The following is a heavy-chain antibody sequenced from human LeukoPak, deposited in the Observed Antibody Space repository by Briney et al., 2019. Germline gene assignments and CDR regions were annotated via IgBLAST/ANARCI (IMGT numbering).Heavy chain of an antibody. J-gene: IGHJ4*02. CDR2: IYYSGST. D-gene: IGHD3-10*01. V-gene: IGHV4-61*01. CDR1: GGSVSSGSYY. Sequence: SETRSLTCTVSGGSVSSGSYYWSWIRQPPGKGLEWIGYIYYSGSTNYNPSLKSRVTISVDTSKNQFSLKLSSVTAADTAVYYCASYGSGSYPPNWGQGTLVTVSS. CDR3: ASYGSGSYPPN.